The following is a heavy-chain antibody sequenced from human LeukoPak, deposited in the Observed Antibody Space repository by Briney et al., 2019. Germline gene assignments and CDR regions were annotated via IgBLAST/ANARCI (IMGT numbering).Heavy chain of an antibody. D-gene: IGHD4-23*01. CDR2: MSYDGSIE. CDR1: GLTFTSYG. V-gene: IGHV3-30*18. Sequence: GRSLRLSCAASGLTFTSYGMHWVRQAPGKGLEWVAVMSYDGSIESHADSVKGRFTLSRDNSKNTLYLQMNSLRAEDTAVYYGAKDLGYGGNPPVYFDYWGQGTLVTVSS. CDR3: AKDLGYGGNPPVYFDY. J-gene: IGHJ4*02.